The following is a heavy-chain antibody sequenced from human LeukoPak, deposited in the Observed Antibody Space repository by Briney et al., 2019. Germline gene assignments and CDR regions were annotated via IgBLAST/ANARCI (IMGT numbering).Heavy chain of an antibody. CDR2: INSDGSNT. J-gene: IGHJ4*02. D-gene: IGHD2/OR15-2a*01. CDR1: GFTFSNYW. CDR3: ASVDFDNNAHYHYYLPN. Sequence: GGSLRLSCVDSGFTFSNYWMHWVRQAPGKGPAWVSRINSDGSNTTYADSVKGRFTISRDNSKNTLYLQMNSLRAEDTGVYYCASVDFDNNAHYHYYLPNWGQGTRVTVSS. V-gene: IGHV3-74*01.